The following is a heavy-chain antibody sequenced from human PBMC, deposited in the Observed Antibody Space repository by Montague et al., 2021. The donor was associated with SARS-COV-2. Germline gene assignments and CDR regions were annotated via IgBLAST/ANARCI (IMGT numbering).Heavy chain of an antibody. D-gene: IGHD3-10*01. CDR2: IEYSGST. V-gene: IGHV4-59*13. Sequence: SETLSLTCTVSGGSISRYYWSWIRQSPGKGLEWIGYIEYSGSTNYSPSLKSRVSISVDTSKNQVSLKLYSVTAVDSAVYYCSRLNMVLGFVAEDYYYYYGLDVWGQGTTVTVSS. J-gene: IGHJ6*02. CDR3: SRLNMVLGFVAEDYYYYYGLDV. CDR1: GGSISRYY.